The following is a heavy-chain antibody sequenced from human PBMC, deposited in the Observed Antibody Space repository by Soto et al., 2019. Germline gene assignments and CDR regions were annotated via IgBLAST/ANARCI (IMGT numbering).Heavy chain of an antibody. Sequence: GGSLRLSCAASGFTFSSYAMSWVRQAPGKGLEWVSAISGSGGSTYYADSVKGRFTISRDNSKNTLYLQMNSLRAEDTAVYYCAKWDYDSSGYYVFDYWGQGTLVTVSS. D-gene: IGHD3-22*01. CDR2: ISGSGGST. CDR3: AKWDYDSSGYYVFDY. V-gene: IGHV3-23*01. CDR1: GFTFSSYA. J-gene: IGHJ4*02.